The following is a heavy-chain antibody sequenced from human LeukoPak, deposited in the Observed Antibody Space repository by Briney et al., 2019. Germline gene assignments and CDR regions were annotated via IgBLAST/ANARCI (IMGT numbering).Heavy chain of an antibody. CDR3: ATETVRRYSGSSDAFDI. D-gene: IGHD1-26*01. CDR1: GYTLTELS. Sequence: ASVKVSCKVSGYTLTELSMHWVRQAPGKGLEWMGGFDPEDGETIYAQKFQGRVTTTEDTSTDTAYMELSSLRSEDTAVYYCATETVRRYSGSSDAFDIWGQGTMVTVSS. V-gene: IGHV1-24*01. J-gene: IGHJ3*02. CDR2: FDPEDGET.